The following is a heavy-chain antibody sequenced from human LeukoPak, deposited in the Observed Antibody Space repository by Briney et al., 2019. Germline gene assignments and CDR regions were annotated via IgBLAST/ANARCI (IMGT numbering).Heavy chain of an antibody. Sequence: ASVKVSCKASGYTFTSYDFNWVRQATGQRPEWMGWMSPNSGDTGYAQKFQDRVTMTRNTSISTAYMELSSLRSDDTAVYYCARGYYDSSGDYSDDRLDSWGQGTLVTVSS. V-gene: IGHV1-8*01. CDR1: GYTFTSYD. CDR2: MSPNSGDT. D-gene: IGHD3-22*01. CDR3: ARGYYDSSGDYSDDRLDS. J-gene: IGHJ4*02.